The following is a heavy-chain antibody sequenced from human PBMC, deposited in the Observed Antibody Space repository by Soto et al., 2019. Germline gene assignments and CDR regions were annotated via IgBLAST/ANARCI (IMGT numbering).Heavy chain of an antibody. CDR2: INPSGGSA. Sequence: QVQLVQSGAEVKKPGASVKVSCKASGYTFANYYINWVRQAPGQGLEWMGVINPSGGSARYTQKFQGRVTMTRDTSTSTVYMDLSSLRSEDTAMYYCASDPRLDDCYTTSCYSEAWFDPWGQGTLVTVSS. CDR3: ASDPRLDDCYTTSCYSEAWFDP. V-gene: IGHV1-46*03. J-gene: IGHJ5*02. D-gene: IGHD2-2*01. CDR1: GYTFANYY.